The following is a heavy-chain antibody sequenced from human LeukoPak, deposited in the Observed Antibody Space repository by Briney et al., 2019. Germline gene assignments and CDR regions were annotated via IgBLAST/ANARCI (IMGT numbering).Heavy chain of an antibody. V-gene: IGHV5-51*01. Sequence: GESLKISCKGSGYSFTSYWIGWVRQMPGKGLEWMGIIYPGDSDTRYSPSFQGQVTISADKSISTAYLQWSSLKASDTAMYYCARQGSDQLLYAGWFDPWGQGTLVTVSS. CDR2: IYPGDSDT. CDR1: GYSFTSYW. CDR3: ARQGSDQLLYAGWFDP. D-gene: IGHD2-2*02. J-gene: IGHJ5*02.